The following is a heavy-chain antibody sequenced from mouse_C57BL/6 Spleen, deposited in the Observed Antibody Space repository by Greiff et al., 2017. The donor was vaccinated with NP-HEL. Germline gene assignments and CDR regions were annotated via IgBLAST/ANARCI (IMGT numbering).Heavy chain of an antibody. Sequence: EVQLVESGGDLVKPGGSLKLSCAASGFTFSSYGMSWVRQTPDKRLEWVATISSGGSYTYYPDSVKGRFTISRDNAKNTLYLQMSSLKSEDTAMYYCARQSTTVVAPYDVWGTGTTVTVSS. V-gene: IGHV5-6*01. CDR3: ARQSTTVVAPYDV. J-gene: IGHJ1*03. CDR1: GFTFSSYG. D-gene: IGHD1-1*01. CDR2: ISSGGSYT.